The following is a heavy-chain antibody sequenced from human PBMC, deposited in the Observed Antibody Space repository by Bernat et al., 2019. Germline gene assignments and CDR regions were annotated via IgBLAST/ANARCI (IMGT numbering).Heavy chain of an antibody. CDR2: ISYDGSNK. CDR3: ARPYDSSGYYPHA. CDR1: GFTFSSYA. J-gene: IGHJ5*02. D-gene: IGHD3-22*01. V-gene: IGHV3-30-3*01. Sequence: QVQLVESGGGVVQPGRSLRLSCAASGFTFSSYAMHWVHQAPGKGLEWVAVISYDGSNKYYADSVKGRFTISRDNSKNTLYLQMNSLRAEDTAVYYCARPYDSSGYYPHAWGQGTLVTVSS.